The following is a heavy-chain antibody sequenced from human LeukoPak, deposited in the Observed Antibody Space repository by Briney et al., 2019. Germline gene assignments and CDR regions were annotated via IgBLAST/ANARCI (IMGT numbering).Heavy chain of an antibody. V-gene: IGHV4-30-2*01. CDR3: ARSYWELSSKRVDAFDI. Sequence: SQTLSLTCAVSGGSISSGGYSWSWIRQPPGKGLEWIGYIYHSGSTYYNPSLKSRVTISVDRSKNQFSLKLSSVTAADTAVYYCARSYWELSSKRVDAFDIWGQGTMVTVSS. CDR1: GGSISSGGYS. CDR2: IYHSGST. D-gene: IGHD3-16*02. J-gene: IGHJ3*02.